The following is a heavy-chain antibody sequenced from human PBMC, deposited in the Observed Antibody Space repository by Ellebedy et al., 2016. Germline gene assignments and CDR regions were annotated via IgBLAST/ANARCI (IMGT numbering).Heavy chain of an antibody. CDR1: GFTFSDYY. V-gene: IGHV3-11*01. J-gene: IGHJ5*02. CDR2: ISSSGSTI. Sequence: GESLKISXAASGFTFSDYYMSWIRQAPGKGLEWVSYISSSGSTIYYADSVKGRFTISRDNAKNSLYLQMSSLRAEDTAVYYCARRAYGGDPWGQGTLVTVSS. D-gene: IGHD2-21*01. CDR3: ARRAYGGDP.